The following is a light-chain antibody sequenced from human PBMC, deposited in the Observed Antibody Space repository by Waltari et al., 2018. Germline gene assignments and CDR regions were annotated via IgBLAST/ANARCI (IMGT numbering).Light chain of an antibody. CDR1: QSISTY. CDR2: AAS. CDR3: QQTYSTSWT. V-gene: IGKV1-39*01. J-gene: IGKJ1*01. Sequence: IQMTQSPSSLSASVGDRVTITCRASQSISTYLNWYQQTPGKAPRLLIYAASNLQSGVPSRFSGSGSGTDFTLTISSLQPEDFASFYCQQTYSTSWTFGQGTKVEIK.